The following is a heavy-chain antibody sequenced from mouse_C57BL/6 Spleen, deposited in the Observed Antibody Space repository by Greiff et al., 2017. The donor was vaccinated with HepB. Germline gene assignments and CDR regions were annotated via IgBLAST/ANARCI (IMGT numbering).Heavy chain of an antibody. J-gene: IGHJ1*03. CDR2: ISDGGSYT. CDR1: GFTFSSYA. CDR3: ARDRGRAALLDCSFDV. D-gene: IGHD3-1*01. V-gene: IGHV5-4*03. Sequence: EVKVEESGGGLVKPGGSLKLSCAASGFTFSSYAMSWVRQTPEKRLEWVATISDGGSYTYYPDNVKGRFTISRDNAKNNLYLQMSHLKSEDTAMYYCARDRGRAALLDCSFDVWGTGTTVTVSS.